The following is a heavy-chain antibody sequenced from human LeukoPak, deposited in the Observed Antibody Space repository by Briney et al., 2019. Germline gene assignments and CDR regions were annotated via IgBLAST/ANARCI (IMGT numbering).Heavy chain of an antibody. Sequence: PSETLSLTCAVYGGSFSGYYWSWIRQPPGKGLEWIGEINHSGSTNYNPSLKSRVTISVGTSKNQFSLKLSSVTAADTAVYYCARGSNSGSYRAFDYWGQGTLVTVSS. J-gene: IGHJ4*02. CDR2: INHSGST. CDR1: GGSFSGYY. D-gene: IGHD1-26*01. V-gene: IGHV4-34*01. CDR3: ARGSNSGSYRAFDY.